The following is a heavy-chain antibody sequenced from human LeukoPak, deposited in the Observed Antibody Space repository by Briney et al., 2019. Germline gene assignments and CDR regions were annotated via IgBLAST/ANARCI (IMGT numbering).Heavy chain of an antibody. V-gene: IGHV3-30*02. J-gene: IGHJ4*02. Sequence: PGGSLRLPCAASGFTFSSYGMHWVRQAPGKGLEWVAFIRYDGSNKYYADSVKGRFTISRDNSKNTLYLQMDSLRAEDTAVYYCAKGNLGIARYWGQRTLVTVSS. CDR1: GFTFSSYG. D-gene: IGHD7-27*01. CDR3: AKGNLGIARY. CDR2: IRYDGSNK.